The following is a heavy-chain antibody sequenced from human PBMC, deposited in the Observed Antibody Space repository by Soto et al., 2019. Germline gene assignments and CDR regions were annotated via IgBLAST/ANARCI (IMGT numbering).Heavy chain of an antibody. CDR3: AISPYSTSWYYFDY. CDR1: GYTFASSG. Sequence: ASVKVSCKASGYTFASSGLNWVRQAPGQGLEWMGWISTYNGNTNYAQKFQGRVSMTTDTSTNTAYMELRSLRSDDTAMYYCAISPYSTSWYYFDYWGPGTLVTVYS. V-gene: IGHV1-18*01. J-gene: IGHJ4*02. D-gene: IGHD6-13*01. CDR2: ISTYNGNT.